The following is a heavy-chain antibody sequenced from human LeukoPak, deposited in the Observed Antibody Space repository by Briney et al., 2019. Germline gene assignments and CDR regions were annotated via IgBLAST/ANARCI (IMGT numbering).Heavy chain of an antibody. V-gene: IGHV1-18*01. CDR1: GYTFTTYG. D-gene: IGHD2-15*01. Sequence: GASVKVSCKASGYTFTTYGISWVRQAPGQGLEWMGWISAYNGNTNYAQKLQGRVTMTTDTSTSTAYMELRSLRSDDTAAYYCARDRGYCSGGSCYRNWFDPRGQGTLVTVSS. J-gene: IGHJ5*02. CDR2: ISAYNGNT. CDR3: ARDRGYCSGGSCYRNWFDP.